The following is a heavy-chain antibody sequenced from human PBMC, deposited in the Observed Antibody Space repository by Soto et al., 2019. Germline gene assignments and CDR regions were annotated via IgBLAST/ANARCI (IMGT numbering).Heavy chain of an antibody. CDR1: GFTFSSYG. CDR3: AKAPYVEVPGAFDI. J-gene: IGHJ3*02. V-gene: IGHV3-30*18. D-gene: IGHD4-17*01. CDR2: ISYDGSNK. Sequence: GGSLRLSCAASGFTFSSYGMHWVRQAPGKGLEWVAVISYDGSNKYYADSVKGRFTISRDNSKNTLYLQMNSLRAEDTAVYYCAKAPYVEVPGAFDIWGQGTMVTVSS.